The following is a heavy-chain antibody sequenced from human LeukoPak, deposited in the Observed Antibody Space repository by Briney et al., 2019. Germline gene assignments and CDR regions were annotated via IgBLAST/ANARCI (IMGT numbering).Heavy chain of an antibody. J-gene: IGHJ5*02. D-gene: IGHD3-22*01. CDR1: GGSLSTDY. CDR3: ARASGGYFNNWFDP. CDR2: IYYTGST. V-gene: IGHV4-59*01. Sequence: KPSETLSLTCPVSGGSLSTDYWSWIRQPPGKGLEWMGYIYYTGSTNYNPSLKSRVTISVDTSRNQFSLRLSSVTAADTAVYYCARASGGYFNNWFDPWGQGTLVTVSS.